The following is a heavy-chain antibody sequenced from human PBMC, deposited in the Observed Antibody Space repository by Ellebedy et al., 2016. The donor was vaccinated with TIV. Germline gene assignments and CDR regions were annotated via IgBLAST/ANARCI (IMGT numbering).Heavy chain of an antibody. V-gene: IGHV3-74*01. Sequence: GESLKISCAASGFTFSSYWMHWVRQAPGKGLVWVSRINSDGSSTSYADSVKGRFTISRDNAKNTLYLQMNSLRAEDTAVYYCARDCSGGSCYSGDEVIGKTEKPFDYWGQGTLVTVSS. J-gene: IGHJ4*02. D-gene: IGHD2-15*01. CDR3: ARDCSGGSCYSGDEVIGKTEKPFDY. CDR1: GFTFSSYW. CDR2: INSDGSST.